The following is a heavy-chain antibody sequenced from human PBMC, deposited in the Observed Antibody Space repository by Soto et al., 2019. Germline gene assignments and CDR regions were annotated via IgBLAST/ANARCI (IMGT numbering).Heavy chain of an antibody. V-gene: IGHV3-21*01. J-gene: IGHJ4*02. CDR3: ARDYYGDYSFDY. D-gene: IGHD4-17*01. Sequence: GGSLRLSCAASGLTFTTYSMNWVRQAPGKGLEWVSSITSSSSYIYYADSVKGRFTISRDNAKNSLYLQMNSLRAEDTAVYYCARDYYGDYSFDYWGQGTLVTVSS. CDR2: ITSSSSYI. CDR1: GLTFTTYS.